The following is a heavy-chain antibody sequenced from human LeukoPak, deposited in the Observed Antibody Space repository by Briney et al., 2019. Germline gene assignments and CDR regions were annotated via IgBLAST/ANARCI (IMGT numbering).Heavy chain of an antibody. Sequence: SETLSLTCAVYGGSFSGYYWSWIRQPPGKGLEWIGEINHSGSTNYNPSLKSRVTISVDTSKNQFSLKLSSVTAADTAVYYCARGPGYYDGSGLIHWGQGTLVTVSS. CDR2: INHSGST. CDR3: ARGPGYYDGSGLIH. CDR1: GGSFSGYY. V-gene: IGHV4-34*01. D-gene: IGHD3-22*01. J-gene: IGHJ4*02.